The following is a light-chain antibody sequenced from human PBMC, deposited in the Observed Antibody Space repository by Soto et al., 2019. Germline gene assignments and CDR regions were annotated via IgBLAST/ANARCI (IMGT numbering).Light chain of an antibody. CDR3: SSYTSSSTPFV. V-gene: IGLV2-14*03. J-gene: IGLJ1*01. Sequence: QSVLTQPASVSGSPGQSITISCTGTSSDVGGYNYVSWYQQHPDKAPKLMIYGVSNRPSGASNRFSGSKSGNTASLTISGLQAEDEADYYCSSYTSSSTPFVFGTGTKVTVL. CDR2: GVS. CDR1: SSDVGGYNY.